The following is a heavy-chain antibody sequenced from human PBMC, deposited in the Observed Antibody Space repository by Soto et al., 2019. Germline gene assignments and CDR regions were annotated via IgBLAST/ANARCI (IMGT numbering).Heavy chain of an antibody. Sequence: QITLKESGPTLVKPTQTLTLTCTFSGISLSTSGVGVGWIRQPPGKALEWLALIYWDDDKRYSPSLKSRLTITKDTSKNQVVLTMTNMDPVDTATYYCAHSVPTTVTTSHFDYWGQGTLVTVSS. J-gene: IGHJ4*02. V-gene: IGHV2-5*02. D-gene: IGHD4-17*01. CDR2: IYWDDDK. CDR3: AHSVPTTVTTSHFDY. CDR1: GISLSTSGVG.